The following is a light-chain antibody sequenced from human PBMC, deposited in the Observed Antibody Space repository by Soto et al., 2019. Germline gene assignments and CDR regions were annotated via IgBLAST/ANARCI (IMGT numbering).Light chain of an antibody. V-gene: IGLV3-1*01. CDR1: NVGDKY. CDR3: QAWDSSTVV. CDR2: QDT. J-gene: IGLJ2*01. Sequence: SYELTQPPSVSVSPGQTASITCSGDNVGDKYVCWYQQKPGQSPVLVIYQDTKRPSGIPERFSGSNTGNTATLTISGTQAMDEDDYYCQAWDSSTVVFGGGTKVTVL.